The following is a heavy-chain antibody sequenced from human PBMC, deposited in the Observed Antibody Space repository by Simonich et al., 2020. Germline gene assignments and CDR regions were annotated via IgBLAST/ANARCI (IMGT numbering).Heavy chain of an antibody. CDR3: ARGRGGMSRGYVDY. CDR2: MNPNSGNT. Sequence: QVQLVQSGAEVKKPGASVKVSCKASGYTFPSYDINWVRQATGQGLEWMGWMNPNSGNTGYAQKVQGRLTITRNTSISTAYRELSSLRAEDTAVYYCARGRGGMSRGYVDYWGQGTLVTVSS. D-gene: IGHD2-15*01. CDR1: GYTFPSYD. V-gene: IGHV1-8*03. J-gene: IGHJ4*02.